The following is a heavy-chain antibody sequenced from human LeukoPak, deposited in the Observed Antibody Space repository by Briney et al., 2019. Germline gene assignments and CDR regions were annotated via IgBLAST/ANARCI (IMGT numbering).Heavy chain of an antibody. V-gene: IGHV3-23*01. D-gene: IGHD3-10*01. J-gene: IGHJ4*02. Sequence: AGGSLRLSCAASGFTFSNYAMSWVRQAPGKGLEWVSAISGSGAYTYYADSVKGRFTISRDNSKNTLYLQMNSLRAEDTAVYYCAKDLWFGESRGTYDYWGQGTLVTVSS. CDR3: AKDLWFGESRGTYDY. CDR2: ISGSGAYT. CDR1: GFTFSNYA.